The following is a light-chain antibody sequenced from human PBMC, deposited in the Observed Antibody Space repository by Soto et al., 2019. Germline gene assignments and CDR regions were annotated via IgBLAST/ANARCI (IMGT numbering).Light chain of an antibody. Sequence: QSVLTQSPSASASLGASVKLTCTLSSGHSSYPIAWHQQQPEKGPRYLMKLNSDGSHTKGDGIPDRFSGSSSGAERYLTISSLQSEDEADYYCQTWGTGFNGVFGGGTQLTVL. V-gene: IGLV4-69*01. J-gene: IGLJ3*02. CDR3: QTWGTGFNGV. CDR1: SGHSSYP. CDR2: LNSDGSH.